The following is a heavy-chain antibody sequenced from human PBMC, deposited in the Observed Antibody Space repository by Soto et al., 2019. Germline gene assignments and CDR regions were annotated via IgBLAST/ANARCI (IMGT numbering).Heavy chain of an antibody. CDR2: ISSSSSYI. Sequence: EVQLVESGGGLVKPGGSLRLSCAASGFTFSSYSMNWVRQAPGKGLEWVSSISSSSSYIYYADSVKGRFTIFRDNAKNSLYLQMNSLRAEDTAVYYCASAYGSGSYYFDYWGQGTLVTVSS. D-gene: IGHD3-10*01. V-gene: IGHV3-21*01. CDR3: ASAYGSGSYYFDY. J-gene: IGHJ4*02. CDR1: GFTFSSYS.